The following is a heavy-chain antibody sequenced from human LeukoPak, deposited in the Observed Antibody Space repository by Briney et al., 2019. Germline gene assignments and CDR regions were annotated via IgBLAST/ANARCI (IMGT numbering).Heavy chain of an antibody. CDR3: AKGIIPGIAVGFNY. V-gene: IGHV3-23*01. CDR2: ISGSGGST. D-gene: IGHD6-19*01. J-gene: IGHJ4*02. CDR1: GFTFSSYA. Sequence: AGGSLRLSCAASGFTFSSYAMSWVRQAPGKGLEWVSAISGSGGSTYYAASVKGRFSISRDNSKNTLYLQMNSLRAEDTAVYYCAKGIIPGIAVGFNYWGQGTLVTVSS.